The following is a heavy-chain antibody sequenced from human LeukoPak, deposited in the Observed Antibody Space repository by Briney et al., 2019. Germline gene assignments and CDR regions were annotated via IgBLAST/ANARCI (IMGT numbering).Heavy chain of an antibody. Sequence: GGSVRLSCAASGFTYDYYAMRWLPPAPGKRLEWFSEIGSSGSSTYYADSVRGRFTISRYNSKNTLSLQMNSLRAEDAAVYHCAKIWFGTYPYYGMDVWGQGTTVAVSS. D-gene: IGHD3-10*01. V-gene: IGHV3-23*01. CDR3: AKIWFGTYPYYGMDV. CDR1: GFTYDYYA. CDR2: IGSSGSST. J-gene: IGHJ6*02.